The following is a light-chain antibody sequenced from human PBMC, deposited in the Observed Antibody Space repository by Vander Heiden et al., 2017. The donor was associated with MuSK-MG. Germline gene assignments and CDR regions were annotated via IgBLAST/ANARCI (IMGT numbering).Light chain of an antibody. Sequence: QSALTQPRSVSGSPGQSVTISCTGTSSDVGGYNYVSWYQQHPGNAPILMIYDVSKRPSGVPDRFSASKSGNTASPTISGLQAEDDAYYYCCSYAGSYTWVFGGGTKLTVL. V-gene: IGLV2-11*01. CDR1: SSDVGGYNY. CDR3: CSYAGSYTWV. J-gene: IGLJ2*01. CDR2: DVS.